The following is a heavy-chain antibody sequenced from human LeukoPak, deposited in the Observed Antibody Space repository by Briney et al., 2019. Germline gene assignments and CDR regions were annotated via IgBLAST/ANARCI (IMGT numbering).Heavy chain of an antibody. CDR3: ARGEGDGYNLGFFDY. CDR2: ISAYNGNT. CDR1: GYTFTSYG. D-gene: IGHD5-24*01. J-gene: IGHJ4*02. Sequence: ASVNVSCKASGYTFTSYGISWVRQAPGQGLEWMGWISAYNGNTNYAQKFQGRVTITADESTSTAYMELSSLRSEDTAVYYCARGEGDGYNLGFFDYWGQGTLVTVSS. V-gene: IGHV1-18*01.